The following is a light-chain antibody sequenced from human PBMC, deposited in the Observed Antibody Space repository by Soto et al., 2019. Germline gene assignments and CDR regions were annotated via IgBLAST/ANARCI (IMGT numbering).Light chain of an antibody. CDR1: SSDVGGSNY. V-gene: IGLV2-14*01. Sequence: QSVLIQPASVSGSPGQSITISCTGTSSDVGGSNYVSWYQHHPHRAPKLLIYEVSYRPSGVSNRFSGSKSGNTASLTISGHQAEDEADYYCSSYTSSNTLEVFGFGTNLTAL. J-gene: IGLJ1*01. CDR3: SSYTSSNTLEV. CDR2: EVS.